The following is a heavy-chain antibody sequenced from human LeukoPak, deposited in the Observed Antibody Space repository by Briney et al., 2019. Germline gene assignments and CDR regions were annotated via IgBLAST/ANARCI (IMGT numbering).Heavy chain of an antibody. CDR1: GYTFTGYY. CDR3: ARLGRDSRSYYVSFDY. Sequence: ASVKVSCKASGYTFTGYYMHWLRQAPGQGLEWMGWINPNSGGTTYAQKFQGRVTMTRDTSISTAYMELSRLRSDGTAVYYCARLGRDSRSYYVSFDYWGQGTLVTVSS. CDR2: INPNSGGT. J-gene: IGHJ4*02. D-gene: IGHD3-10*01. V-gene: IGHV1-2*02.